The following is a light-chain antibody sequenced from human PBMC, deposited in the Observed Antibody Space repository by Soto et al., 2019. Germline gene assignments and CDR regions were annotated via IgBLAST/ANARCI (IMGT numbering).Light chain of an antibody. Sequence: ALTQPASVSGSPGQSITISCTGTSSDVGGYKYVSWYQQHPGKAPKLMIYEVSNRPSGVSNRFSGSKSGNTASLTISGLQAEDEADYYCSSYTSSSTYVFGTGTKVTVL. J-gene: IGLJ1*01. CDR1: SSDVGGYKY. V-gene: IGLV2-14*01. CDR2: EVS. CDR3: SSYTSSSTYV.